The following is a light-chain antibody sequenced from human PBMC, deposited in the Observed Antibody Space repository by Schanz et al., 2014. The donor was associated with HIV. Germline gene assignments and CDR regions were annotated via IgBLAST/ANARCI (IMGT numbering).Light chain of an antibody. CDR1: SSDVGGYDY. CDR3: CSYTTTSTYV. V-gene: IGLV2-11*01. J-gene: IGLJ1*01. Sequence: QSALTQPRSVSGSPGQSVTISCTGTSSDVGGYDYVSWYQQHPGKAPKLMIYDVTKRPSGVSNRFSGSKSGNTASLTISGXXXEDEADYYCCSYTTTSTYVFGAGTKLTVL. CDR2: DVT.